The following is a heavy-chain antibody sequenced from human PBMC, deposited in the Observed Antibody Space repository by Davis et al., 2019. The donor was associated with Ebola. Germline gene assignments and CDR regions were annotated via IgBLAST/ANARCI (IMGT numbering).Heavy chain of an antibody. D-gene: IGHD5-18*01. V-gene: IGHV6-1*01. Sequence: HSQTLSLTCAISGDSVSSAGWNWIRQSPSRGLEWLGRTYYMSKWYNDYAPSVVGRISINADTSKNHFSLQLNSVTPEDTAMYYCARGWLRGGMDVWGEGTTVTVSS. CDR2: TYYMSKWYN. CDR1: GDSVSSAG. CDR3: ARGWLRGGMDV. J-gene: IGHJ6*04.